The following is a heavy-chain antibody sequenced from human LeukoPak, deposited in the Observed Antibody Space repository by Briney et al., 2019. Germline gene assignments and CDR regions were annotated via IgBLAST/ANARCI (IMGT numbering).Heavy chain of an antibody. Sequence: ASVKVCCNASGYTFTSYGISWVRQAPGQGLERMGWISAYNGNTNYAQKLQGRVTMTTDTSTSTAYVELRSLRSDDTAVYYCARDGKPARLRYFDGQHAFDIWGQGTMVTVSS. V-gene: IGHV1-18*01. J-gene: IGHJ3*02. CDR2: ISAYNGNT. CDR3: ARDGKPARLRYFDGQHAFDI. D-gene: IGHD3-9*01. CDR1: GYTFTSYG.